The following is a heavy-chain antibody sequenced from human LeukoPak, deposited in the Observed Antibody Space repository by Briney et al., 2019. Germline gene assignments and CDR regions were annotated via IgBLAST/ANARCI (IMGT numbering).Heavy chain of an antibody. J-gene: IGHJ4*01. Sequence: SGPTLLKPTQTLTLTCSFSGSSLSTSGVDVGWIRQPPGKALEWLALIYWDDDKRYSPSLKSRLTITKDSSKIQVVLTMTNMDPVDTATYYCAHSITAAAHDYWGQGILVTVSS. CDR3: AHSITAAAHDY. D-gene: IGHD6-13*01. CDR1: GSSLSTSGVD. CDR2: IYWDDDK. V-gene: IGHV2-5*02.